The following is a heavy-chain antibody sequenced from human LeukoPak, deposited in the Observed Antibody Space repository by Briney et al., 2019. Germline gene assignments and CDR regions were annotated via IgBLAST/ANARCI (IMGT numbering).Heavy chain of an antibody. D-gene: IGHD1-1*01. CDR1: GYTFTNYG. Sequence: ASVKVSCKASGYTFTNYGITWVRQAPGQGLEWMGWISVYNGKTNYAQKLQDRVTMTTDTSTSTAYMELRSLRSDDTAAYYCAREWKSSFDPWGQGTLVTVSS. CDR3: AREWKSSFDP. J-gene: IGHJ5*02. V-gene: IGHV1-18*01. CDR2: ISVYNGKT.